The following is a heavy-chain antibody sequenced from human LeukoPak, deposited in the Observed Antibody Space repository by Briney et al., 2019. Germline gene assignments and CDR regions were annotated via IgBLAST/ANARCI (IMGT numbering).Heavy chain of an antibody. D-gene: IGHD5-18*01. V-gene: IGHV3-23*01. CDR3: AKDPAIQLWINYYFDY. J-gene: IGHJ4*02. CDR1: GFTFSTYA. Sequence: GGSLRLSCAASGFTFSTYAMTWVRQAPGKGLEWVSLIDGSGGDTFHADSVKGRFTVSRDNSQNTLYLQMNSLRVEDTAVYYCAKDPAIQLWINYYFDYWGQGTLVTVSS. CDR2: IDGSGGDT.